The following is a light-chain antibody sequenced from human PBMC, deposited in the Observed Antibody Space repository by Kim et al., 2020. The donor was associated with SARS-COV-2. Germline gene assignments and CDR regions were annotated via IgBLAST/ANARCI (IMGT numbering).Light chain of an antibody. J-gene: IGLJ3*02. V-gene: IGLV1-44*01. CDR2: SNN. CDR1: SSNIGSYT. CDR3: SAWDDTLNGWV. Sequence: ELTQPPSASGTPGQRVTISCSGGSSNIGSYTVNWYQQVPGTAPKLLIYSNNQRPSGVRDRFSGSKSGTSASLAISGLQSEDEADYYCSAWDDTLNGWVFGGGTKLTVL.